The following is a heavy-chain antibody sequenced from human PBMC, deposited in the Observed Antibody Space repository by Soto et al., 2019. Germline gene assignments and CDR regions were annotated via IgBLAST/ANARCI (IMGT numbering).Heavy chain of an antibody. CDR3: ASDYSGYSADPEYYGVEV. Sequence: PSETLSLTCAVYGGSFSDYFWTWIRQPPGKGLEWIGEINHSGSTNYNPSLKSRVTISVDTSKNQFSLSLKSVTAADTAVYYCASDYSGYSADPEYYGVEVWGQGTTVTVSS. CDR2: INHSGST. D-gene: IGHD3-22*01. J-gene: IGHJ6*02. CDR1: GGSFSDYF. V-gene: IGHV4-34*01.